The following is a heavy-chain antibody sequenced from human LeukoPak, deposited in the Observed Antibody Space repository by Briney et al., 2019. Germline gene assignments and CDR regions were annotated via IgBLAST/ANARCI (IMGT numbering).Heavy chain of an antibody. CDR2: ISYDGSNK. V-gene: IGHV3-30-3*01. CDR1: GFTFSSYA. CDR3: ARDLDFAFDI. D-gene: IGHD3/OR15-3a*01. J-gene: IGHJ3*02. Sequence: GGSLRLSCAASGFTFSSYAMHWVRQAPGKGLEWVAVISYDGSNKYYADSVKGRFTISRDNSKNTLYLQMNSLRAEDTAVYYCARDLDFAFDIWGQGTMVTVSS.